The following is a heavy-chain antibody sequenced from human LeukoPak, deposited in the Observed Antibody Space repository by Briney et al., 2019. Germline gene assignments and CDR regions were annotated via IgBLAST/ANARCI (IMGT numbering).Heavy chain of an antibody. CDR3: AKEGAHGAARPIRSANFDY. D-gene: IGHD6-6*01. CDR2: ISTSSIYI. Sequence: NPGGSLRLSCAASGFTFSSYSMNWVRQAPGKGLEWVSSISTSSIYIYYADSMKGRFTISRDNAKNSLYLQMNSLRAEDTALYYCAKEGAHGAARPIRSANFDYWGQGTLVTVSS. CDR1: GFTFSSYS. V-gene: IGHV3-21*04. J-gene: IGHJ4*02.